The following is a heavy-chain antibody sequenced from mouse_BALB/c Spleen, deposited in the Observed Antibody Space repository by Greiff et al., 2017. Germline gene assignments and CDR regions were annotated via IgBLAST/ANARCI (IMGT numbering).Heavy chain of an antibody. CDR3: ARIYYGYDGYFDY. J-gene: IGHJ2*01. CDR1: GYSITSDYA. V-gene: IGHV3-2*02. D-gene: IGHD2-2*01. Sequence: VQLKESGPGLVKPSQSLSLTCTVTGYSITSDYAWNWIRQFPGNKLEWMGYISYSGSTSYNPSLKSRISITRDTSKNQFFLQLNSVTTEDTATYYCARIYYGYDGYFDYWGQGTTLTVSS. CDR2: ISYSGST.